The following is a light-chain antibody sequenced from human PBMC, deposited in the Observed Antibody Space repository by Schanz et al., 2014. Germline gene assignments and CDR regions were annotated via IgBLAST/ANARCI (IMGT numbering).Light chain of an antibody. V-gene: IGLV2-11*01. Sequence: QSALTQPRSVSGSPGQSVTISCTGTSSDVGAYNYVSWYQHHPGKAPKLIISDVSDRPSGVSNRFSGSKSDNTASLTISGLQAEDEADYYCSSYTRSDTRVFGTGTKLTVL. CDR2: DVS. J-gene: IGLJ1*01. CDR3: SSYTRSDTRV. CDR1: SSDVGAYNY.